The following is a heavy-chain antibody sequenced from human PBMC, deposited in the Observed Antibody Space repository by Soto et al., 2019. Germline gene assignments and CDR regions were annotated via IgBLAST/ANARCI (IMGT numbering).Heavy chain of an antibody. CDR3: AKDRFPSIVVVVAATGYFQH. V-gene: IGHV3-23*01. CDR1: GFTFSSYA. Sequence: GGSLRLSCAASGFTFSSYAMSWVRQAPGKGLEWVSAISGSGGSTYYADSVKGRFTISRDNSKNTLYLQMNSLRAEDTAVYYCAKDRFPSIVVVVAATGYFQHWGQGTLVTVSS. J-gene: IGHJ1*01. CDR2: ISGSGGST. D-gene: IGHD2-15*01.